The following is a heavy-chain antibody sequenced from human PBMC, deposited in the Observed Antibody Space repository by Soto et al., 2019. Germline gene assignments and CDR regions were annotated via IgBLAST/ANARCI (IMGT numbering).Heavy chain of an antibody. CDR1: GFTCSSYS. CDR2: ISSTSSTI. Sequence: GGSLRLSCGASGFTCSSYSMNWVRQAPGKGLEWVSYISSTSSTIYYADSVKGRFTISRDNAKNSLYLQMNSLRAEDTAVYYCARDQADIVVGTTLYYYYGMDVWGQGTTVTVSS. J-gene: IGHJ6*02. CDR3: ARDQADIVVGTTLYYYYGMDV. D-gene: IGHD2-15*01. V-gene: IGHV3-48*01.